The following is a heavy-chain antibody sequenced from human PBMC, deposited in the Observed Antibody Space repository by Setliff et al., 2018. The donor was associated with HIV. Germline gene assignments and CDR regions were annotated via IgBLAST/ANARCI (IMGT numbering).Heavy chain of an antibody. Sequence: ASVKVSCKASGYTFTSYDINWVRQATGQGLEWMGWMNPNNGNTGYAQKFQGRVTMTRNTSISTAYMELSSLRSEDTAVYSCARGFDRDSSGYRLFFDYWGQGTLVTVSS. CDR2: MNPNNGNT. CDR3: ARGFDRDSSGYRLFFDY. CDR1: GYTFTSYD. J-gene: IGHJ4*02. V-gene: IGHV1-8*02. D-gene: IGHD3-22*01.